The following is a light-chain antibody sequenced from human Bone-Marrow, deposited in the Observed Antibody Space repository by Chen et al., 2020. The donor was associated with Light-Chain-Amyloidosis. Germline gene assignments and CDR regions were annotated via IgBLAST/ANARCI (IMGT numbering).Light chain of an antibody. Sequence: IEMTQSPDSLGVFLGERATINCKSNRTLLSISNNKNHLAWYRQRPGQPPELLISWASSRTSGVPDRFSGSGSGTDFNLTITDLQPEDVAVYHCQQYYSTPTFGQGTRLDIK. J-gene: IGKJ5*01. CDR3: QQYYSTPT. V-gene: IGKV4-1*01. CDR1: RTLLSISNNKNH. CDR2: WAS.